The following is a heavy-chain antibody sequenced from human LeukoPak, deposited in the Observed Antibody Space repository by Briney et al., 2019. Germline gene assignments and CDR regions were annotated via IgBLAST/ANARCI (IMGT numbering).Heavy chain of an antibody. D-gene: IGHD3-22*01. V-gene: IGHV1-69*04. Sequence: SVKVSCKASGGTFSSYAISWVRQAPGQGLEWMGRIIPILGIANYAQKFQGRLTITADEYTSTAYMELSSLRSEDTAVYFCARGVGILLQGDYFYYMNVWGKGTTVTVSS. CDR1: GGTFSSYA. CDR2: IIPILGIA. CDR3: ARGVGILLQGDYFYYMNV. J-gene: IGHJ6*03.